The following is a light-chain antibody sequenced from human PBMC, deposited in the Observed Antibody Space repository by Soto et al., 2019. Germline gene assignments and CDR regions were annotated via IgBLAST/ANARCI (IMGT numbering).Light chain of an antibody. CDR3: QQRSNWPLT. V-gene: IGKV3-11*01. Sequence: EVGLTQPPATLSLSPGERATLSCRASQSVTSYLAWYQQKPGQAPRLLIYDASNRATGIPARFSGSGSGTDFTLTISSLEPGDFALYYCQQRSNWPLTFGGGTKVDIK. J-gene: IGKJ4*01. CDR1: QSVTSY. CDR2: DAS.